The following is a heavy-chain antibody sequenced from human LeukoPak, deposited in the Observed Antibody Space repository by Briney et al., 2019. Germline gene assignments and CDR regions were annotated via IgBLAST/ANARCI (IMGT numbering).Heavy chain of an antibody. J-gene: IGHJ3*02. V-gene: IGHV1-69*13. CDR1: GGTFSSYA. D-gene: IGHD3-22*01. CDR2: IIPIFGTA. CDR3: ARDQGSSGYYSDDDDAFDI. Sequence: GASVKVPCKASGGTFSSYAISWVRQAPGQGLEWMGGIIPIFGTANYAQKFQGRVTITADESTSTAYMELSSLRSEDTAVYYCARDQGSSGYYSDDDDAFDIWGQGTMVTVSP.